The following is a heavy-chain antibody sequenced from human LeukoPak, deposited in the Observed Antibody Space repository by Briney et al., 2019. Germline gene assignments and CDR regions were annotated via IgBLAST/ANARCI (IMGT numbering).Heavy chain of an antibody. CDR3: ARTAAAGTVFDY. D-gene: IGHD6-13*01. Sequence: PSETLSLTCTVSGGSISSSSYYWGWIRQPPGKGLGWIGSIYYSGSTYYNPSLKSRVTISVDTSKNQFSLKLSSVTAADTAVYYCARTAAAGTVFDYWGQGTLVTVSS. V-gene: IGHV4-39*07. CDR1: GGSISSSSYY. J-gene: IGHJ4*02. CDR2: IYYSGST.